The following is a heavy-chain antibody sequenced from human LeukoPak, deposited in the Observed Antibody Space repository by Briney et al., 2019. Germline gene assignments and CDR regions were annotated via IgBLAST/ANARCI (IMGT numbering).Heavy chain of an antibody. D-gene: IGHD2-15*01. CDR2: INSGESST. Sequence: PGGSLRLSCAASGFTFSSYWMHWVRHAPGKGLVWVSRINSGESSTSYADSVRGRFTISRDNAKNTLYLQMNSLRAEDTAVYYCARAGAFSGVVAASTIDYWGQGTLVTVSS. V-gene: IGHV3-74*01. J-gene: IGHJ4*02. CDR3: ARAGAFSGVVAASTIDY. CDR1: GFTFSSYW.